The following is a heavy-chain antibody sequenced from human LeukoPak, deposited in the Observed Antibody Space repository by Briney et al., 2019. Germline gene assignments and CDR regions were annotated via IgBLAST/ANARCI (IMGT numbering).Heavy chain of an antibody. CDR2: IYHSGST. CDR1: GYSISSGYY. J-gene: IGHJ4*02. CDR3: ALTAVIAAAGTLTPDY. Sequence: SETLSLTCAVSGYSISSGYYWGWIRQPPGKGLEWIGSIYHSGSTYYNPSLKSRVTISVDTSKNQFSLKLSFVTAADTAVYYCALTAVIAAAGTLTPDYWGQGTLVTVSS. V-gene: IGHV4-38-2*01. D-gene: IGHD6-13*01.